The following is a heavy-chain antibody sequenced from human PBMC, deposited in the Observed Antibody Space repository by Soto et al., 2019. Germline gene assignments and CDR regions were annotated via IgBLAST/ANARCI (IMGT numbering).Heavy chain of an antibody. CDR2: ISTSGSTI. CDR1: GFTFSDYY. Sequence: GGSLRLSCAASGFTFSDYYMSWIRQAPGKGLEWLSYISTSGSTIHCADSVKGRFTISRDNAKNSLYLQMDSLRAEDTAVYYCAKLAIVVVPAAMIDYWGQGTLVTVSS. CDR3: AKLAIVVVPAAMIDY. D-gene: IGHD2-2*03. J-gene: IGHJ4*02. V-gene: IGHV3-11*01.